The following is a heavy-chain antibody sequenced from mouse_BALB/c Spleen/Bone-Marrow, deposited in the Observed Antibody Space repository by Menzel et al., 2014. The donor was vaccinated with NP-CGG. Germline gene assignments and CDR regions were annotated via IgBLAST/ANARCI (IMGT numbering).Heavy chain of an antibody. J-gene: IGHJ3*01. CDR1: GYAFSSSW. V-gene: IGHV1-82*01. Sequence: VQLQQSGPELVKPGASVKISCKASGYAFSSSWMNWVKQRPGQGLEWIGRIYPGDGDTNYNGKFKGKATLTADKSSSTAYVQLSSLTSVDSAVYFCARGRDWDAWFAYWGQGTLVTVSA. D-gene: IGHD4-1*01. CDR2: IYPGDGDT. CDR3: ARGRDWDAWFAY.